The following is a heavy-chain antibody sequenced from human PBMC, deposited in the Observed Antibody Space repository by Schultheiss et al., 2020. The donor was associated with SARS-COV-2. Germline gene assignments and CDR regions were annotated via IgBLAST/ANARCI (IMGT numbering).Heavy chain of an antibody. Sequence: GGSLRLSCAASGFTFSNAWMNWVRQAPGKGLEWVSGISASGGRTYYADSVKGRFTISRDNSKNALYLQMDSLRADDTAIFYCARSPLAVPGTDLDIWGQGTMVTVSS. D-gene: IGHD6-19*01. CDR3: ARSPLAVPGTDLDI. V-gene: IGHV3-23*01. CDR1: GFTFSNAW. J-gene: IGHJ3*02. CDR2: ISASGGRT.